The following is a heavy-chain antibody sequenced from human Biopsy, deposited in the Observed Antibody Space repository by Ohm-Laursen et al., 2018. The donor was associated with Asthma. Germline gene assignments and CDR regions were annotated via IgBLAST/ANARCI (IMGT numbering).Heavy chain of an antibody. CDR3: ARVRRYGDIFFGMDV. D-gene: IGHD4-17*01. V-gene: IGHV4-30-4*01. Sequence: SETLSLTCTVSGGYIDSHDWSWCWIQQSPGKGLQWLGYAHFSGSTHYNPSLDRRIRMSVDTSKSQVSLSLTSVSAADTAVYFCARVRRYGDIFFGMDVWGQGTTVTVSS. CDR1: GGYIDSHDWS. CDR2: AHFSGST. J-gene: IGHJ6*01.